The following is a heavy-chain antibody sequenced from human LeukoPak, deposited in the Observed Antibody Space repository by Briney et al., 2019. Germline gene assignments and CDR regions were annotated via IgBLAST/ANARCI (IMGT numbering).Heavy chain of an antibody. V-gene: IGHV3-23*01. CDR3: VKDVTLSGYRLFDY. Sequence: GGSLRLSCAASGFTFSSYAMSWVRQAPGKGLEWVSAISGSGGSTYYADSVKGRFTISRDNSKNTLYLQMNSLRAEDTAVYYCVKDVTLSGYRLFDYWGQGTLVTVSS. CDR1: GFTFSSYA. CDR2: ISGSGGST. D-gene: IGHD5-12*01. J-gene: IGHJ4*02.